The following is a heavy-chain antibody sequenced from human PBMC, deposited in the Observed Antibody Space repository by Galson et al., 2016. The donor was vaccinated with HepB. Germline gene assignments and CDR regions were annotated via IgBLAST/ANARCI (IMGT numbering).Heavy chain of an antibody. J-gene: IGHJ6*01. CDR1: GGTFSSHA. CDR3: ARDLSTSPGEWGMDV. V-gene: IGHV1-69*01. D-gene: IGHD2/OR15-2a*01. Sequence: SCKASGGTFSSHAISWVRQAPGQGLEWMGGIIPIFGTGNYAQRFQGRVMITADESTSTAYMELNSLRSEDTAVYYCARDLSTSPGEWGMDVWGQGTTVTISS. CDR2: IIPIFGTG.